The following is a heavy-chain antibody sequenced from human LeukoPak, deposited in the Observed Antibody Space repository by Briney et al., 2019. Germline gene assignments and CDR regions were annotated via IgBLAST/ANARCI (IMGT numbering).Heavy chain of an antibody. CDR2: ISGSGGST. V-gene: IGHV3-23*01. J-gene: IGHJ4*02. CDR3: ARDPYSGYDSRVIDH. D-gene: IGHD5-12*01. CDR1: GFTFSSYS. Sequence: GGSLRLSCAASGFTFSSYSMNWVRQAPGKGLEWVSAISGSGGSTYYADAMKGRFTISRDNSKNTLYLQMSSLRAEDTAVYYCARDPYSGYDSRVIDHWGQGNLVTVSS.